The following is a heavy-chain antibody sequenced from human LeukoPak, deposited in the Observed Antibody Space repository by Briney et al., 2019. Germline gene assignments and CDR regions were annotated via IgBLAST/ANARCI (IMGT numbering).Heavy chain of an antibody. Sequence: SETLSLTCTVSGGSISSYYWSWIRQPPGKGLEWIGYIYYSGSTNYNPSLKSRVTISVDTSKNQFSLNLSSVTAADTAVYFWARLRRGCSGGDCYLDYYGMDVWGQGTTVTVSS. D-gene: IGHD2-21*02. CDR3: ARLRRGCSGGDCYLDYYGMDV. V-gene: IGHV4-59*08. CDR1: GGSISSYY. CDR2: IYYSGST. J-gene: IGHJ6*02.